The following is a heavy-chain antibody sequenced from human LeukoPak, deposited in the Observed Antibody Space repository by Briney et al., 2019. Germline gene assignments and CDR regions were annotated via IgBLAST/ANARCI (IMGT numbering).Heavy chain of an antibody. J-gene: IGHJ4*02. D-gene: IGHD3-22*01. CDR3: AVRDYYDSSGTFDY. CDR1: GYTFTSYA. Sequence: ASVNVSCKASGYTFTSYAMHWVRQAPGQRLEWMGGINAGNGNTKDSQKFQGRVTITRDTSASTAYMELSSLRSEEKAVYYCAVRDYYDSSGTFDYWGQGTLVTVSS. CDR2: INAGNGNT. V-gene: IGHV1-3*01.